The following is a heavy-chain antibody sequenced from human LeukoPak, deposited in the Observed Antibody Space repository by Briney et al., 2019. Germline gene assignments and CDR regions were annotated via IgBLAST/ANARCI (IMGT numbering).Heavy chain of an antibody. CDR1: GGSISSSSYY. V-gene: IGHV4-39*01. D-gene: IGHD2-2*01. J-gene: IGHJ3*02. Sequence: PSETLSLTCTFSGGSISSSSYYWGWLRQPPGKGLEWIGSIYYSGSTYYNPSLKSRVTISVDTSKNQFSLKLSSVTAADTAVYYCARPLGYCSSTSCYGDAFDIWGQGTMVTVSS. CDR2: IYYSGST. CDR3: ARPLGYCSSTSCYGDAFDI.